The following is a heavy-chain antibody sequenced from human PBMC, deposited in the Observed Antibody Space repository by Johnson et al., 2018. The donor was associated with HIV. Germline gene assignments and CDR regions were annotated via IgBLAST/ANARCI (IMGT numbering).Heavy chain of an antibody. CDR1: GFTFSSYA. V-gene: IGHV3-30-3*02. D-gene: IGHD6-13*01. Sequence: QVQLVESGGGLVQPGGSLRLSCAASGFTFSSYAMHWVRQAPGTGLEWVALVSYDGRNQYHADSVKGRFTISRDNSKDTLYLQMNGLRPEDTAVYYCAKSIAAAGTNAFDIWGQGTMVTVSS. CDR2: VSYDGRNQ. CDR3: AKSIAAAGTNAFDI. J-gene: IGHJ3*02.